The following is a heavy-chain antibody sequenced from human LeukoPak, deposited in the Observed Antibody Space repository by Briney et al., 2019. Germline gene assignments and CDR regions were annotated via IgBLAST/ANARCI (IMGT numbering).Heavy chain of an antibody. Sequence: GASVKVSCKVSGYTLTELSMHWVRHAPGKGLEWMGGFDPEDGETIYAQKFQGRGTMTEDTSTDTAYMELSSLRSEDTVVYYCATDPLYYYYSSGYYPPLRYWGQGTLVTVSS. D-gene: IGHD3-22*01. CDR1: GYTLTELS. CDR2: FDPEDGET. J-gene: IGHJ4*02. CDR3: ATDPLYYYYSSGYYPPLRY. V-gene: IGHV1-24*01.